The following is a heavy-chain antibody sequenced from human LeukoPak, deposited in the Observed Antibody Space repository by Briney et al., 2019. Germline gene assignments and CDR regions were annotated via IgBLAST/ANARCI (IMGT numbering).Heavy chain of an antibody. V-gene: IGHV1-69*06. D-gene: IGHD2-15*01. CDR2: IIPIFGTA. CDR3: ARDGHCSGGSCYSVAFDY. Sequence: GSSVKVSCKASGGTFSSYAISWVRQAPGQGLEWMGGIIPIFGTANYAQKFQGRVTITADKSTSTAYMELSSLRSEDTAVYYCARDGHCSGGSCYSVAFDYWGQGTLVTVS. CDR1: GGTFSSYA. J-gene: IGHJ4*02.